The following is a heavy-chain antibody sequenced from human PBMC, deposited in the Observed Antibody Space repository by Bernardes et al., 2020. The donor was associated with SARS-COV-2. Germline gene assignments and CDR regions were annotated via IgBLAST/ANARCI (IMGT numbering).Heavy chain of an antibody. CDR3: ATSAAVVTGYWFDP. CDR2: FDPEDGET. J-gene: IGHJ5*02. CDR1: GYTLTELS. D-gene: IGHD6-13*01. V-gene: IGHV1-24*01. Sequence: ASVKVCCEVSGYTLTELSMHWVRQAPGKGLEWMGGFDPEDGETIYAQKFQGRVTMTEDTSTDTAYMELSSLRSEDTAVYYCATSAAVVTGYWFDPWGQGTLVTVSS.